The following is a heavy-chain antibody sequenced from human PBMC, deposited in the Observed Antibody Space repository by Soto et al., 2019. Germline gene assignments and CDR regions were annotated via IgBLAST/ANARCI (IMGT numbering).Heavy chain of an antibody. CDR3: ARDPFPYCSTTSCYTGRYYYYYGMDV. CDR2: INPNSGGT. J-gene: IGHJ6*02. Sequence: ASVKVSCKASGYTFTGYYMHWVRQAPGQGLEWMGWINPNSGGTNYAQKFQGRVTITRDTSLSTAYMELSRLRSDDTAVYYCARDPFPYCSTTSCYTGRYYYYYGMDVWGQGTTVTVSS. CDR1: GYTFTGYY. D-gene: IGHD2-2*02. V-gene: IGHV1-2*02.